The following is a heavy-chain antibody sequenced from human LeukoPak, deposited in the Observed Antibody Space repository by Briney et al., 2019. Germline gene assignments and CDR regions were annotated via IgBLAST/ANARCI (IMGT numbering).Heavy chain of an antibody. D-gene: IGHD2/OR15-2a*01. Sequence: GGSLRLSCAASGFTFSNYAMSWVRQAPGKGLEWVSGFSGTDSGTYYADSVRGRFTISRDNSKNTLYLQMNSLGAEDTAVYICAKVVRTGNSMFDYWGQGTLVTVSS. CDR2: FSGTDSGT. V-gene: IGHV3-23*01. CDR3: AKVVRTGNSMFDY. J-gene: IGHJ4*02. CDR1: GFTFSNYA.